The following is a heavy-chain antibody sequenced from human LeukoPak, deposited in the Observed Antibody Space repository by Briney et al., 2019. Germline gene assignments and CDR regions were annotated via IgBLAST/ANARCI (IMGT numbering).Heavy chain of an antibody. CDR3: ASHSPGGLWEHFDY. CDR1: GFTVSSNY. D-gene: IGHD3-16*01. CDR2: IYSGGST. J-gene: IGHJ4*02. Sequence: PGGSLRLSCAASGFTVSSNYMSWVRQAPGKGLEWVSVIYSGGSTYYADSVKGRFTISRDNSKNTLYLQMNSLRAEDTAVYYCASHSPGGLWEHFDYWGQGTLVTVSS. V-gene: IGHV3-66*02.